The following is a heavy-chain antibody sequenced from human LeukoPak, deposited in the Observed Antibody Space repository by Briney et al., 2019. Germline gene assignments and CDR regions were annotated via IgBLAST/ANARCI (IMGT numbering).Heavy chain of an antibody. CDR1: GFTFSSYS. CDR2: ISSSSGYI. J-gene: IGHJ3*02. Sequence: GGSLRLSCAASGFTFSSYSMNWVRQAPGKGLEWVSSISSSSGYIYYADSVKGRFTISRDNAKNSLYLQTNSLRAEDTAVYYCARDLLAGDAFDIWGQGTMVAVSS. D-gene: IGHD1-26*01. CDR3: ARDLLAGDAFDI. V-gene: IGHV3-21*01.